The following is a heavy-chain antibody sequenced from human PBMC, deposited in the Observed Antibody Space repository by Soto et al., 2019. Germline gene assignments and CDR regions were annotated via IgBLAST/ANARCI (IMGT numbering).Heavy chain of an antibody. CDR1: GYSFDIYG. V-gene: IGHV1-18*01. Sequence: QAQLVQSGGEVKKPGASVKVSCKASGYSFDIYGINWVRQAPGQGLEWMGWISGYNGYSHYAQKMQGRVTLTIDTSTTSAYMELRSLRSDVTVVYYCAREPLMSFMDVWGTGTTVTVSS. J-gene: IGHJ6*03. CDR3: AREPLMSFMDV. CDR2: ISGYNGYS.